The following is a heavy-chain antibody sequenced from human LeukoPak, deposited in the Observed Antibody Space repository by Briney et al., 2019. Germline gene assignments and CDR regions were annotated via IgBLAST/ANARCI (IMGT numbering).Heavy chain of an antibody. Sequence: SETLSLTCTVSGGSISSSSYYWGWIRQPPGKGLEWIGTIYYSGTYYNPSLKSRVTISVDTSKNQFSLKLSSVTAADTAVYYCARERTRSLAAAGTFHYWGQGTLVTVSS. V-gene: IGHV4-39*07. CDR2: IYYSGT. CDR3: ARERTRSLAAAGTFHY. D-gene: IGHD6-13*01. CDR1: GGSISSSSYY. J-gene: IGHJ4*02.